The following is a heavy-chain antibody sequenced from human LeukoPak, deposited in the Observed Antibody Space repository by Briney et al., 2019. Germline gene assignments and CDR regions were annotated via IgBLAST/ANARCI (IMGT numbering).Heavy chain of an antibody. CDR1: GFTFTNAW. D-gene: IGHD6-13*01. Sequence: PGGSLRLSCAASGFTFTNAWMTWVRQAPGKGLEWVGRIRGKTDGGITDYAAPVKGRFTISRDDSKNTLYLQMTSLQTEDTAVYYCILAAAGPAYWGQGTLVTVSS. V-gene: IGHV3-15*01. J-gene: IGHJ4*02. CDR2: IRGKTDGGIT. CDR3: ILAAAGPAY.